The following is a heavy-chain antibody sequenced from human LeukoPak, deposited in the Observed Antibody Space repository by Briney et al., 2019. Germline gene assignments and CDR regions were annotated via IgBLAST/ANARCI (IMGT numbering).Heavy chain of an antibody. Sequence: SETLSLTCTVSGGSISGYYWSWIRQPPGKGLEWIGYIYYSGSTNYNPSLKSRVTISVDTSKNQFSLKLSSVTAADTAVYYCARGCSAGTPHNWFDPWGQGTLVTVSA. D-gene: IGHD6-13*01. V-gene: IGHV4-59*01. CDR3: ARGCSAGTPHNWFDP. CDR2: IYYSGST. J-gene: IGHJ5*02. CDR1: GGSISGYY.